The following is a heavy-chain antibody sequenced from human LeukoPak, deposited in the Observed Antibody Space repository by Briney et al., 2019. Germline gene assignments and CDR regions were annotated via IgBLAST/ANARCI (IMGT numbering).Heavy chain of an antibody. J-gene: IGHJ4*02. CDR2: ISSSGSTI. CDR1: GFTFSSYE. V-gene: IGHV3-48*03. CDR3: AKDRSITVRAFDY. D-gene: IGHD4-17*01. Sequence: GGSLRLSCAASGFTFSSYEMNWVRQAPGKGLEWVSYISSSGSTIYYADSVKGRFTISRDNAKNSLYLQMNSLRAEDTAIYYCAKDRSITVRAFDYWGQGTLVTVSS.